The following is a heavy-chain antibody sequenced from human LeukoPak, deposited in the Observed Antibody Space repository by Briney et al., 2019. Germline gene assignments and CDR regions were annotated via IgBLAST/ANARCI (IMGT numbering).Heavy chain of an antibody. Sequence: GGSLRLSCAASGFTFSNYSMNWVRQAPGKGLEWVSFISSSSSYIYYADSVKGRFTISRDNAKNSLYLQMNSLRAEDTAVYYCARADGGYGQRGDFDDWGQGTLVTVSS. V-gene: IGHV3-21*01. CDR2: ISSSSSYI. D-gene: IGHD5-12*01. CDR1: GFTFSNYS. CDR3: ARADGGYGQRGDFDD. J-gene: IGHJ4*02.